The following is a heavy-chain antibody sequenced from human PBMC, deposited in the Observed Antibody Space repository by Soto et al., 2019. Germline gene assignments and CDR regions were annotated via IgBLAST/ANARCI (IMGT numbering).Heavy chain of an antibody. J-gene: IGHJ5*02. D-gene: IGHD3-22*01. CDR1: GFTVSSNY. CDR2: IYSGGST. CDR3: AREALEYYDSSGYYYEAPWNWFDP. Sequence: GSLRLSCAASGFTVSSNYMSWDRQAPGKGLEWVSVIYSGGSTYYADSVKGRFTISRDNSKNTLYLQMNSLRAEDTAVYYCAREALEYYDSSGYYYEAPWNWFDPWGQGTLVTVSS. V-gene: IGHV3-53*01.